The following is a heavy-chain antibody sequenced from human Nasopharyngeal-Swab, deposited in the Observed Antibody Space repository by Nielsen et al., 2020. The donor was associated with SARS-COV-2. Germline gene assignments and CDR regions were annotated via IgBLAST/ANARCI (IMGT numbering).Heavy chain of an antibody. CDR2: ISSSGSTI. Sequence: GESLKISCAASGFTFSSYEMNWVHQAPGKGLEWVSYISSSGSTIYYADSVKGRFTISRDNAKNSLYLQMNSLRAEDTAVYYCARVGRDGYNWHYGMDVWGQGTTVTVSS. CDR1: GFTFSSYE. D-gene: IGHD5-24*01. J-gene: IGHJ6*02. CDR3: ARVGRDGYNWHYGMDV. V-gene: IGHV3-48*03.